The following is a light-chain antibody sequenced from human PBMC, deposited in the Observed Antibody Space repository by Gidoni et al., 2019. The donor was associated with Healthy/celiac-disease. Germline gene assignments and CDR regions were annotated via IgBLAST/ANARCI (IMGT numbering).Light chain of an antibody. CDR2: WAS. CDR1: QSVLYSSNNKNY. J-gene: IGKJ1*01. V-gene: IGKV4-1*01. Sequence: VPLGERATINCKSSQSVLYSSNNKNYLAWYQQKPGQPPKLLIYWASTRESGVPDRFSGSGSGTDFTLTISSLQAEDVAVYYCQQYYSTPLTFGQGTKVEIK. CDR3: QQYYSTPLT.